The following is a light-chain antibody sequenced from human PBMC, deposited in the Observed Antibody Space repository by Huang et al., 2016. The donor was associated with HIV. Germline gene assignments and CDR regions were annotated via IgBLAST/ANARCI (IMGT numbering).Light chain of an antibody. J-gene: IGKJ1*01. CDR3: QQYNNWPPA. CDR2: GAS. Sequence: EIVMTQSPVTLSVSPGERATLSCRASRSLSSTLAWYQQKLGQAPRLLIYGASTRATGIPASVSGTGSGTEFTLTISSLQSEDFAVYYCQQYNNWPPAFGQGTKVEIK. CDR1: RSLSST. V-gene: IGKV3-15*01.